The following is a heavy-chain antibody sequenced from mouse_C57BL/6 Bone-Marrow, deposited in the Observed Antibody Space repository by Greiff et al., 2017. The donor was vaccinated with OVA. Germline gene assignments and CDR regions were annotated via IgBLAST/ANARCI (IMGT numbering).Heavy chain of an antibody. Sequence: EVQLVESGGGLVQPKGSLKLSCAASGFTFNTYAMHWVRQAPGKGLEWVARIRSKSSNYATYYADSVKDRFTISRDDSQSMLYLQMNNLKTEDTAMYYCVRPLITTVVDAMDYWGQGTSVTVSS. CDR1: GFTFNTYA. V-gene: IGHV10-3*01. D-gene: IGHD1-1*01. CDR3: VRPLITTVVDAMDY. CDR2: IRSKSSNYAT. J-gene: IGHJ4*01.